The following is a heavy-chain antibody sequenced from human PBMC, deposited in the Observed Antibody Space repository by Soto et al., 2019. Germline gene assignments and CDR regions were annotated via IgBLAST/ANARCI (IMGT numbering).Heavy chain of an antibody. J-gene: IGHJ6*02. CDR1: GGSISSYY. Sequence: QVQLQESGPGLVKPSETLSLTCTVSGGSISSYYWTWIRQPPGKGLEWIGNIHYSGSTNYNPSLKSRVTISVDASKNQVSLKLRSVTAADTAVYYCARVPQGRDGDNYPYYYYGMDVWGQGTTVTVSS. CDR2: IHYSGST. V-gene: IGHV4-59*01. CDR3: ARVPQGRDGDNYPYYYYGMDV. D-gene: IGHD5-12*01.